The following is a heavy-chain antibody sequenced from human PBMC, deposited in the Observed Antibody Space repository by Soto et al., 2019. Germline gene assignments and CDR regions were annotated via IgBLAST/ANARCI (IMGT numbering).Heavy chain of an antibody. J-gene: IGHJ3*02. CDR1: GFTFSSYS. D-gene: IGHD3-10*01. CDR3: ARDHYYYGSGSYYRLDAFDI. Sequence: EVQLVESWGGLVQPGGSLRLSCAASGFTFSSYSMNWVRQAPGKGLECGSYISSSSSTIYYADSVKGRFTISRDNAKNSLYMQMNSLRAEDTAVYYCARDHYYYGSGSYYRLDAFDIWGQGTMVTVS. CDR2: ISSSSSTI. V-gene: IGHV3-48*01.